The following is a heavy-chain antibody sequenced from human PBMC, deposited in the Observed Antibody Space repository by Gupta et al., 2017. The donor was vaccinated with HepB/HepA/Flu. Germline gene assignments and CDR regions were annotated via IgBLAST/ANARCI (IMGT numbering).Heavy chain of an antibody. D-gene: IGHD1-26*01. Sequence: QVQLVESGGGVVQPGRSLRLSCAASGFPFNNYALHWVRQAPGKGLEWVAAISYDGTIKHYADSVRGRFTISRDASKKTVFLQLNRLRPKDTATYFCTKDGMSSSVYYYYYMDVWGKGTAVTVSS. CDR3: TKDGMSSSVYYYYYMDV. CDR2: ISYDGTIK. J-gene: IGHJ6*03. V-gene: IGHV3-30*18. CDR1: GFPFNNYA.